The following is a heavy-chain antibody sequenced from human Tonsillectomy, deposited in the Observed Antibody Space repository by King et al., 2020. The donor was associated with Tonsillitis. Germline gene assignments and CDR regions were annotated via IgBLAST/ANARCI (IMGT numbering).Heavy chain of an antibody. CDR1: GFTFSSYG. D-gene: IGHD3-16*01. CDR2: IWYDGSKR. CDR3: VKNGGDRAFPY. V-gene: IGHV3-33*06. J-gene: IGHJ1*01. Sequence: VQLVESGGGVVQPGRSLRLSCAASGFTFSSYGMHWVRQAPGKGLAWVAFIWYDGSKRYYADSVKGRFSISRDNSYKTLYLQMNSLRDEETAVYYCVKNGGDRAFPYWGQGTLVTVSS.